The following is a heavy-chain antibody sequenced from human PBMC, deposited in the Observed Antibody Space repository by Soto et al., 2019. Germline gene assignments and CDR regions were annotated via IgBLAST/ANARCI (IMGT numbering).Heavy chain of an antibody. CDR2: IYYSGST. V-gene: IGHV4-59*01. D-gene: IGHD3-3*01. J-gene: IGHJ6*02. Sequence: SETLSLTCTVSGASITNYYWSWIRQPPGKGLEWIAYIYYSGSTNYNPSLKSRVTISIDTSRTQFSLKLSSVTAADTAMYYCAFLMDTGYYYYRMYVWGQGSKVPGSS. CDR1: GASITNYY. CDR3: AFLMDTGYYYYRMYV.